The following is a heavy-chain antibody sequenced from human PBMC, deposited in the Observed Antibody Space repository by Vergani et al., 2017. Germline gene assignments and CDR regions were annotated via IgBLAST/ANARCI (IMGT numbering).Heavy chain of an antibody. Sequence: QVQLQESGPGLVKPSQTLSLTCTVSGGSISSGDYYWSWIRQPPGKGLEWIGYIYYSGSTYYNPSLKRRVTISVDTSKNQFSLKLSSVTAADTAVYYCARAGIVGATDFDYWGQGTLVTVSS. CDR1: GGSISSGDYY. J-gene: IGHJ4*02. CDR3: ARAGIVGATDFDY. V-gene: IGHV4-30-4*08. D-gene: IGHD1-26*01. CDR2: IYYSGST.